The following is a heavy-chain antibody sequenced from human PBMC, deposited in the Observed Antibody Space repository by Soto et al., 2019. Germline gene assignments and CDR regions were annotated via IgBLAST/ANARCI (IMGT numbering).Heavy chain of an antibody. CDR2: IYYTGST. CDR1: GGSISSYY. J-gene: IGHJ2*01. CDR3: ANFNWYFAL. Sequence: QVQLQESGPGLVKPSETLSLTCTVSGGSISSYYWSWIRQPPGKGLEWIGYIYYTGSTNYNPSLKSRVTISVDTPKNQFSLQLSSVTAADTAVYYCANFNWYFALWGRGTLVTVSS. V-gene: IGHV4-59*01.